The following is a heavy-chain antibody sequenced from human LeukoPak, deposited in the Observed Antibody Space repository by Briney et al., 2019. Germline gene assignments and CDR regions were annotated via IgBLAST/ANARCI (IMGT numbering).Heavy chain of an antibody. Sequence: SETLSLTCTVSGDSISTYYWSWIRRPAGKGLEWIGRVHGSGNTKYNPLLMSRVTMSVDTSKNQFSLKLSFVTAADTAVYYCARVGSGYDYFDYWGQGNLVTVSS. J-gene: IGHJ4*02. CDR2: VHGSGNT. CDR1: GDSISTYY. CDR3: ARVGSGYDYFDY. V-gene: IGHV4-4*07. D-gene: IGHD5-12*01.